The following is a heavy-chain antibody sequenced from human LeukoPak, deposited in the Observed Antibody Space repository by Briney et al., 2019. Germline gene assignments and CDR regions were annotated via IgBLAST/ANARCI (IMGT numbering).Heavy chain of an antibody. CDR1: GFTFSSYW. V-gene: IGHV3-74*01. CDR3: VRVSGSYGSDY. CDR2: IDTDGSSI. J-gene: IGHJ4*02. Sequence: GGSLRLSCAASGFTFSSYWMHWVRHAPGKGLVWVSRIDTDGSSIRYADSVKGRFTISRDNAKKMLYLQMNSLRAEDTAVYYCVRVSGSYGSDYWGQGTLVTVSS. D-gene: IGHD1-26*01.